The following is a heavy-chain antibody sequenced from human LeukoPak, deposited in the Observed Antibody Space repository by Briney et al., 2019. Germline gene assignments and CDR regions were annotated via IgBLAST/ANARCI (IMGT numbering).Heavy chain of an antibody. CDR1: GFTFDAYA. CDR2: LTWSNNEV. J-gene: IGHJ4*02. V-gene: IGHV3-9*01. D-gene: IGHD6-19*01. CDR3: AKDSHDYTGWLPTN. Sequence: GGSLRLSCTASGFTFDAYAMHWVRQAPGKGLEWVSGLTWSNNEVGYAGSVRGRFTISRDSAKKSLYLQMNNLRAEDTALYYCAKDSHDYTGWLPTNWGQGTLVTVSS.